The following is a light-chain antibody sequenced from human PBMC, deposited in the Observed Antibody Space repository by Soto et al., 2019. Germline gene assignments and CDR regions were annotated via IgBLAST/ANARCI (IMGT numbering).Light chain of an antibody. V-gene: IGKV3-11*01. CDR3: QQRSNWPQIT. CDR2: DAS. CDR1: QSVSKY. J-gene: IGKJ4*01. Sequence: EIVLTQSPATLYLSPGERATLSCRASQSVSKYLAWYQQKPGQAPRLLIHDASNRATGIPARFSGSGSGTDFTLTISSLEPEDFGVYYCQQRSNWPQITFGGGTKVEIK.